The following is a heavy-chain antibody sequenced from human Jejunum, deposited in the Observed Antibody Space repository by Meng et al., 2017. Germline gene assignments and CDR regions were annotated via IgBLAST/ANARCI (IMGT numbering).Heavy chain of an antibody. J-gene: IGHJ6*02. CDR1: GFTFSSYG. CDR2: ISGSAGWT. CDR3: AKDGATTAGFMDV. Sequence: GESLKISCRASGFTFSSYGMSWVRQAPGKGLEWVSFISGSAGWTNYADSVKDRFTISRDTSKNTVDLQMNSLRVEDTAVYYCAKDGATTAGFMDVWGLGNTVTVSS. V-gene: IGHV3-23*01. D-gene: IGHD5-24*01.